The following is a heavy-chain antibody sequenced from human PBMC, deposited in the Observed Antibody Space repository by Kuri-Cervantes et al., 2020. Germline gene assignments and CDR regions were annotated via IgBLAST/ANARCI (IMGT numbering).Heavy chain of an antibody. CDR3: ARGGMFDY. D-gene: IGHD1-14*01. Sequence: ASVKVSCKASGYTFTSYAMHWVRQAPGQRLEWMGWINTNTGNPAYAQGFTGRFVFSLDTSVSTAYLQISSLEPEDSAVYYCARGGMFDYWGQGSLVTVSS. V-gene: IGHV7-4-1*02. CDR2: INTNTGNP. CDR1: GYTFTSYA. J-gene: IGHJ4*02.